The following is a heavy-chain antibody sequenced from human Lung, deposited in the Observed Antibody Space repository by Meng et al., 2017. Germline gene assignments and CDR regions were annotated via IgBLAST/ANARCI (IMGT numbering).Heavy chain of an antibody. CDR3: ASHVTMAGQRGFDY. V-gene: IGHV4-4*02. D-gene: IGHD6-19*01. Sequence: QVQLQESGPGLVKPSQTLSLTRTVSGGSISSGNWWSWVRQPPGKGLEWIGEISQSGRTNYDPSLRGRVTISVESNTQFSLKLSSVTAADTAVYYCASHVTMAGQRGFDYWGQGTLVTVSS. CDR2: ISQSGRT. J-gene: IGHJ4*02. CDR1: GGSISSGNW.